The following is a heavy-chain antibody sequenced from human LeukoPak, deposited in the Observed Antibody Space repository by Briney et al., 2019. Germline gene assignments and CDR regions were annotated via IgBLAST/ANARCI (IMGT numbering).Heavy chain of an antibody. Sequence: GESLKISCKGSGYSFTSYWIGWVRQMPGKGLEWMGIIYPGDPDTRYSPSFQGQVTISADKSISTAYLQWSSLKASDTAMYYCARHDSSGYSDLEYYFDYWGQGTLVTVSS. CDR3: ARHDSSGYSDLEYYFDY. J-gene: IGHJ4*02. V-gene: IGHV5-51*01. D-gene: IGHD3-22*01. CDR1: GYSFTSYW. CDR2: IYPGDPDT.